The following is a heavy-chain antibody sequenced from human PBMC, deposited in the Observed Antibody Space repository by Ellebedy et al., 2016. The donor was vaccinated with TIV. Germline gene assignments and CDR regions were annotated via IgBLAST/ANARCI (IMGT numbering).Heavy chain of an antibody. V-gene: IGHV3-30-3*01. Sequence: GESLKISCAASGFTFSSYAMHWVRQAPGKGLEWVAVISYDGNNKYYADSVKGRFTISRDNSKNTLYLQMTSLRAEDTAVYYCATAPSYLGDIVVVPAASLRAYYYSMDVWGQGTTVTVSS. CDR3: ATAPSYLGDIVVVPAASLRAYYYSMDV. D-gene: IGHD2-2*01. CDR1: GFTFSSYA. CDR2: ISYDGNNK. J-gene: IGHJ6*02.